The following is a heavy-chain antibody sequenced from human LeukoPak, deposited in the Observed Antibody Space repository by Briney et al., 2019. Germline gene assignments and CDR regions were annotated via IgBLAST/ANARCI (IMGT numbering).Heavy chain of an antibody. CDR2: ISGSGGGT. Sequence: PGGSLRLSCAASGFTFSSYAMTWVRQAPGKGLKWVSVISGSGGGTHYADSVKGRFTLSRDNSKNNVFLQMNSLRAEDTAVYYCGKFVGGVVVVAADFRGQGTLVTVSP. CDR3: GKFVGGVVVVAADF. CDR1: GFTFSSYA. D-gene: IGHD2-15*01. J-gene: IGHJ4*02. V-gene: IGHV3-23*01.